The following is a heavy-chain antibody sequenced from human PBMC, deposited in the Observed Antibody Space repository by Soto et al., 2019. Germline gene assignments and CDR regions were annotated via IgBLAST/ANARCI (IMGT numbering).Heavy chain of an antibody. V-gene: IGHV3-23*01. CDR1: GFTFSTYA. D-gene: IGHD5-18*01. CDR3: AKDFSWIQPRFDY. J-gene: IGHJ4*02. CDR2: ISGGGGSS. Sequence: GGSLRLSCAASGFTFSTYAMSWVRQAPGKGLEWVSAISGGGGSSYYADSVKGRFTISRDNSKYTLYLQMDSLRAEETAVYYCAKDFSWIQPRFDYWGQGTLVTVSS.